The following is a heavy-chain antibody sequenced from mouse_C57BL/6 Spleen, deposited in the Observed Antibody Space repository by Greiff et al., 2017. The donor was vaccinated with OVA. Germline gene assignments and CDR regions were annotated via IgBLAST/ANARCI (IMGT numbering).Heavy chain of an antibody. Sequence: LVESGPELVKPGASVKISCKASGYSFTDYNMNWVKQSNGKSLEWIGVINPNYGTTSYNQKFKGKATLTVDQSSSTAYMQLNSLTSEDSAVYYCARGIYYGNYWYFDVWGTGTTVTVSS. V-gene: IGHV1-39*01. J-gene: IGHJ1*03. D-gene: IGHD2-1*01. CDR1: GYSFTDYN. CDR3: ARGIYYGNYWYFDV. CDR2: INPNYGTT.